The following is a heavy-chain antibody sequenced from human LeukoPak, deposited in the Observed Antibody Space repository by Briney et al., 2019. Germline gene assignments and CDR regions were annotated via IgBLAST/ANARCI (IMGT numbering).Heavy chain of an antibody. CDR3: AKDRRTYSSSWGFFDY. Sequence: GGSLRLSCAASGFTFSSYAMSWVRQAPGKGLEWVSAISGSGGSTYYADSVKGRFTISRDNSKNTLYLQMNSLGAEDTAVYYCAKDRRTYSSSWGFFDYWGQGTLVTVSS. V-gene: IGHV3-23*01. CDR1: GFTFSSYA. D-gene: IGHD6-6*01. J-gene: IGHJ4*02. CDR2: ISGSGGST.